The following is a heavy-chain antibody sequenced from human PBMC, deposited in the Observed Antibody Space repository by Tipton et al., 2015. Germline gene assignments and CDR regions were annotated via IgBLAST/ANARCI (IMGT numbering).Heavy chain of an antibody. CDR1: GYSISSGYY. J-gene: IGHJ4*02. CDR3: ARHKDSGTYPLDY. D-gene: IGHD3-10*01. V-gene: IGHV4-38-2*01. Sequence: TLSLTCAVSGYSISSGYYWGWIRQSPGKGLEWIASIHHSGDTYNNPSLKSRVTISVDTSKNQFSLTLTSVTAADTAVYYCARHKDSGTYPLDYWGQGTLVTVSS. CDR2: IHHSGDT.